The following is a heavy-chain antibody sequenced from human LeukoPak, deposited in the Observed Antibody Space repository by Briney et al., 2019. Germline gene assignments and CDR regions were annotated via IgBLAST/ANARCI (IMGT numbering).Heavy chain of an antibody. V-gene: IGHV3-74*01. CDR1: GFTFSSYV. Sequence: GGPLRLSCEPAGFTFSSYVMHWVRRTPGKGLVWVSRISHDGIISYADSVKGRFTISRDNAKNTLILQMNSLRVEDTAVYYCARDWVYKIDYWGRGTLVTVFS. J-gene: IGHJ4*02. CDR3: ARDWVYKIDY. CDR2: ISHDGII. D-gene: IGHD5-24*01.